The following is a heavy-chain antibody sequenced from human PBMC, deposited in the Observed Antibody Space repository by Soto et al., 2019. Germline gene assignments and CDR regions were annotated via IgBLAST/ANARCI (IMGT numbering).Heavy chain of an antibody. V-gene: IGHV3-20*04. J-gene: IGHJ4*02. Sequence: EVYLVESGGGVVRPGGSLRLSCAASGFGFDKYGMSWVRQGPGKGLEWVSGINRHGDSTGYADSVKGRFTISRDNAKNSLYLQMNGLRAEDTAFYYCARDHRWGYEYGDYGDSWGQGTLVTVSS. D-gene: IGHD4-17*01. CDR3: ARDHRWGYEYGDYGDS. CDR2: INRHGDST. CDR1: GFGFDKYG.